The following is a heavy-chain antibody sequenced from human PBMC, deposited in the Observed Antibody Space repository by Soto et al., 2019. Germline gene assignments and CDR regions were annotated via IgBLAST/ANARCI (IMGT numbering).Heavy chain of an antibody. D-gene: IGHD3-10*01. CDR3: ALWFGELSSYGMDV. V-gene: IGHV1-45*02. CDR1: GYTFTYRY. CDR2: ITPFNGNT. J-gene: IGHJ6*02. Sequence: QMQLVQSGAEVKKTGSSVKVSCKASGYTFTYRYLHWVRQAPGQALEWMGWITPFNGNTNYAQKLQDRVTITRDRSMSTAYMELSSLRSEDTAMYYCALWFGELSSYGMDVWGQGTTVTVS.